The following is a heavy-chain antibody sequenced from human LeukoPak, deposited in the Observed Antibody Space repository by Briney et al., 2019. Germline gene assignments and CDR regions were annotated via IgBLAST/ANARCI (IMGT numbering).Heavy chain of an antibody. J-gene: IGHJ4*02. Sequence: ASVKVSCKASGYTFTGYYTHWVRQAPGQGLEWMGWISAYNGNTNYAQKLQGRVTMTTDTSTSTAYMELRSLRSDDTAVYYCARGGYCSGGSCYAIDYWGQGTLVTVSS. CDR2: ISAYNGNT. CDR3: ARGGYCSGGSCYAIDY. CDR1: GYTFTGYY. V-gene: IGHV1-18*04. D-gene: IGHD2-15*01.